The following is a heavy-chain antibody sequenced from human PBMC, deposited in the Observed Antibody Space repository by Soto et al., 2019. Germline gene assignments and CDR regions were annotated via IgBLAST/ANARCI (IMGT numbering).Heavy chain of an antibody. CDR3: ARNVRYYIDY. V-gene: IGHV4-4*02. CDR2: IYHSGIT. J-gene: IGHJ4*02. Sequence: QVLLQESGPGLVKPSGTLSLTCAVSGGSISSGNWWSWVRQSPGKELEWIGEIYHSGITNYNPSRKSRVTISVDNSENQLSLSLNSATAADTAVYYCARNVRYYIDYWGQGTLVTVSS. CDR1: GGSISSGNW.